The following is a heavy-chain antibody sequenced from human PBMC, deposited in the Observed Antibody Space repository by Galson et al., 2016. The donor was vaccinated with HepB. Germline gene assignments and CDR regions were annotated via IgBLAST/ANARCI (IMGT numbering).Heavy chain of an antibody. CDR2: IYHTGST. V-gene: IGHV4-39*02. CDR3: ARLLWSGEFYFDH. J-gene: IGHJ4*02. D-gene: IGHD3-10*01. Sequence: SETLSLTCAVSGGPNISSDYYWVWIRQPPGKGLQWIGMIYHTGSTYYNPSLKSRVTISADTSKNPFSLQLTSITAADSAVYYCARLLWSGEFYFDHWGQGSQVTVSS. CDR1: GGPNISSDYY.